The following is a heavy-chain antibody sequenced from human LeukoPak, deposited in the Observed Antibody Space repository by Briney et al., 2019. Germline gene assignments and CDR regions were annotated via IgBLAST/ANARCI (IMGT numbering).Heavy chain of an antibody. CDR2: IWYDGSNK. D-gene: IGHD6-19*01. CDR3: ARDSTPFSGGWYEGKYYFDY. V-gene: IGHV3-33*01. J-gene: IGHJ4*02. Sequence: GRSLRLSCAASGFTFSSYGMHWVRQAPGKGLEWVAVIWYDGSNKYYADSVKGRFTISRDNSKNTLYLQMNSLRAEDTAVYYCARDSTPFSGGWYEGKYYFDYWGQGTLVTVSS. CDR1: GFTFSSYG.